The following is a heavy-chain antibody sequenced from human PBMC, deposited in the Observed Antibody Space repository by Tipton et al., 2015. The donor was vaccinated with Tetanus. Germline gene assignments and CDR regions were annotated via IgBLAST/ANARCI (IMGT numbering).Heavy chain of an antibody. V-gene: IGHV4-39*01. J-gene: IGHJ6*02. Sequence: TLSLTCTVSGGSISSFNYYWGWVRQPPGKGLEWIGSIYYSGFTYYNPSLKGRVTVSVDTSKSQFSLKVSSVTAADTAVYFCARASGSHPSYYYYAADVRGQGTTVTVSS. D-gene: IGHD1-26*01. CDR3: ARASGSHPSYYYYAADV. CDR2: IYYSGFT. CDR1: GGSISSFNYY.